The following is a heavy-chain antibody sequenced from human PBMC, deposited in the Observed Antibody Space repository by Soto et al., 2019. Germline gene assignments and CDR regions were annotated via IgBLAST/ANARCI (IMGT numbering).Heavy chain of an antibody. D-gene: IGHD6-19*01. V-gene: IGHV3-15*01. J-gene: IGHJ4*02. CDR3: RTQWLD. CDR1: GFTFSDAW. CDR2: IKKKTDGGTT. Sequence: EVQLVESGGGLVKPGGSLRLSCAASGFTFSDAWMSWVRQAPGKGLEWVGLIKKKTDGGTTEYAAPVKGRFTISRDDSKNTLYLQMSSQKTEDTAVYYCRTQWLDWGQGTLVTVSS.